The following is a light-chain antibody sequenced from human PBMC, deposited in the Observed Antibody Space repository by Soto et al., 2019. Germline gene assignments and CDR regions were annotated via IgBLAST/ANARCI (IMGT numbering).Light chain of an antibody. CDR1: QNISTS. Sequence: DFPLTPAKSTLSASFRDRVTITCRASQNISTSLAWYQHRPGKAPKLLIFDVSNVESGVPSRFSGSGSGTEFTLTISSLHSDDFATYYCQQYDNSRSFGQGTKVDIK. CDR3: QQYDNSRS. J-gene: IGKJ1*01. CDR2: DVS. V-gene: IGKV1-5*01.